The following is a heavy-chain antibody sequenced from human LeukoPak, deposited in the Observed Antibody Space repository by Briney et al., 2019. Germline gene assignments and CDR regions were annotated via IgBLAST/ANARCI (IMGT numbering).Heavy chain of an antibody. J-gene: IGHJ4*02. CDR2: ISSSSSTI. CDR1: GFTFSSYS. Sequence: GGSQRLSCAASGFTFSSYSMNWVRRAPGKGLEWVSYISSSSSTIYYADSVKGRFTISRDNAKNSLYLQMNSLRDEDTAVYYCARAGYCSGGSCSRTGDYWGQGTLVTVSS. CDR3: ARAGYCSGGSCSRTGDY. D-gene: IGHD2-15*01. V-gene: IGHV3-48*02.